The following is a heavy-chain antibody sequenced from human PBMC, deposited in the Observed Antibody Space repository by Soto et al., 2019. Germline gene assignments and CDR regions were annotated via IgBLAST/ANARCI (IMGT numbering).Heavy chain of an antibody. CDR3: VRCVRGQGCSGGSCYYTDV. J-gene: IGHJ6*03. D-gene: IGHD2-15*01. Sequence: QITLKESGPTLMKPGQPLTLTCTFSGLSLTTDGVGVGWIRQSPGKPLEWLARTYWDGDKRYTPSPKSRLTVTRGISNTQVVLMMSIMVPVDTGTYYCVRCVRGQGCSGGSCYYTDVWGKGTTVTVSS. CDR1: GLSLTTDGVG. V-gene: IGHV2-5*04. CDR2: TYWDGDK.